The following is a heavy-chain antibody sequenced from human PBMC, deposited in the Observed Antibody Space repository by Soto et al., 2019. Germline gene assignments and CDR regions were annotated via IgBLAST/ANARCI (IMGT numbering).Heavy chain of an antibody. CDR3: AKDSRLPGFGLLIHAFDI. CDR2: ISGSLGSA. D-gene: IGHD3-3*01. J-gene: IGHJ3*02. V-gene: IGHV3-23*01. Sequence: GGSLRLSCAVSGFTFNDYAMSWVRQAPGKALEWVSTISGSLGSAYYAASVEGRFTISGDNSNNTLYLQMNSLRVEDTATYYCAKDSRLPGFGLLIHAFDIWGQGTMVTVSS. CDR1: GFTFNDYA.